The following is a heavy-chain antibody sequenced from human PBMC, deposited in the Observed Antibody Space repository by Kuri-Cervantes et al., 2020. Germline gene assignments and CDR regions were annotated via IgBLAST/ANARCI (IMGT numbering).Heavy chain of an antibody. V-gene: IGHV3-7*01. J-gene: IGHJ3*02. Sequence: GESLKISCKGSGFSFGDYAMSWVRQAPGKGLEWVANIKQDGSEKYYVDSVKGRFTISRDNAKNSLYLQMNSLRAEDTAVYYCAREMLLVVAALYNTDAFDIWGQGTMVTVSS. CDR3: AREMLLVVAALYNTDAFDI. D-gene: IGHD2-15*01. CDR2: IKQDGSEK. CDR1: GFSFGDYA.